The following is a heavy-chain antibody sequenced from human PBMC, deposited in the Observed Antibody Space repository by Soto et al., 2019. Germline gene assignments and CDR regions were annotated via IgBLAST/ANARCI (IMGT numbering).Heavy chain of an antibody. CDR2: VTRSGST. J-gene: IGHJ4*02. CDR1: GDSMDNNRW. V-gene: IGHV4-4*02. Sequence: PSETLSLTCAVFGDSMDNNRWWSWVRQSPGKGLEWIGEVTRSGSTNYNPSLKSRVTISIDTSKNQFSLKLSSVTAADTAVYYCARRYGGTFDYWGQGTLVTVSS. D-gene: IGHD2-15*01. CDR3: ARRYGGTFDY.